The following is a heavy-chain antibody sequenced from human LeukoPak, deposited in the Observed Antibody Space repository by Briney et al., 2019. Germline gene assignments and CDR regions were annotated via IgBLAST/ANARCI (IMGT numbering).Heavy chain of an antibody. V-gene: IGHV5-51*01. CDR2: IYAGDSDT. CDR1: GYSFTSYW. Sequence: GESLKISCTGSGYSFTSYWIGWVRQMPGKGLEWMGIIYAGDSDTTYSPSFQDQVTISADKSISTAYLQWSSLKASDTAVYYCARVGNSGRNYFDYWGQGTLVTVSS. J-gene: IGHJ4*02. D-gene: IGHD4-23*01. CDR3: ARVGNSGRNYFDY.